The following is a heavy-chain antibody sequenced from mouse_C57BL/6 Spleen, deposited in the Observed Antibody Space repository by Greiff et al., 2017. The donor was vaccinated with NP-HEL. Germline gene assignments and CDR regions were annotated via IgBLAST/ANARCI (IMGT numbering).Heavy chain of an antibody. CDR1: GFTFSSYA. Sequence: EVHLVESGGGLVKPGGSLKLSCAASGFTFSSYAMSWVRQTPEKRLEWVATISDGGSYTYYPDNVKGRFTISRDNAKNNLYLQMSHLKSEDTAMYYCARDLRDYDPHFDYWGQGTTLTVSS. CDR3: ARDLRDYDPHFDY. CDR2: ISDGGSYT. J-gene: IGHJ2*01. V-gene: IGHV5-4*01. D-gene: IGHD2-4*01.